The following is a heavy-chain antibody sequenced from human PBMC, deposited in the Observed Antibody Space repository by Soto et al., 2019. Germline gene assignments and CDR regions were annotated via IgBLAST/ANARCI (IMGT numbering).Heavy chain of an antibody. J-gene: IGHJ4*02. D-gene: IGHD6-13*01. Sequence: QVQLQESGPGLVKPSETLSLTCTVSGGSISSYYWSWIRQPPGKGLEWIGYIYYTGSTTYNPSLKSRVTISVDTSKNQFSLKLSSVTAADTAVYYCARHSIIAAGPSFDSWGQGTLVTVSS. CDR1: GGSISSYY. CDR3: ARHSIIAAGPSFDS. CDR2: IYYTGST. V-gene: IGHV4-59*08.